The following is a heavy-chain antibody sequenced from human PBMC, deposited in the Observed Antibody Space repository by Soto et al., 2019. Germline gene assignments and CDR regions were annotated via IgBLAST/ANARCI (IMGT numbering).Heavy chain of an antibody. CDR3: ARAPGQWPHGNL. J-gene: IGHJ5*02. CDR1: GFTFSSYS. V-gene: IGHV3-48*01. Sequence: GGSLRLSCAASGFTFSSYSMNWVRQAPGKGLEWVSYISSSSSTIYYADSVKGRFTISRDNAKNPLYLQMNSLRAEDTAVYYCARAPGQWPHGNLWGQGTLVTVSS. D-gene: IGHD6-19*01. CDR2: ISSSSSTI.